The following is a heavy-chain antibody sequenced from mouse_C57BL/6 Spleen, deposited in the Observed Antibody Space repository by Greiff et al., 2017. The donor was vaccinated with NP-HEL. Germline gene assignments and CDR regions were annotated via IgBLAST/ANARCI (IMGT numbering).Heavy chain of an antibody. Sequence: QVQLQQPGAELVKPGASVKLSCKASGYTFTSYWMHWVKQRPGRGLEWIGRIYPGDGDTNYNGKFKGKATLTADKSSSTAYMQLSSLTSEDSAVYFCARSYYGSSYLAWFAYWGQGTLVTVSA. CDR1: GYTFTSYW. J-gene: IGHJ3*01. CDR2: IYPGDGDT. D-gene: IGHD1-1*01. CDR3: ARSYYGSSYLAWFAY. V-gene: IGHV1-62-3*01.